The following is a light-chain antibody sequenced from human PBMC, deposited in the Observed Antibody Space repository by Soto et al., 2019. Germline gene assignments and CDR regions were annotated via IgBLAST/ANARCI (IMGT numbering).Light chain of an antibody. V-gene: IGLV2-11*01. CDR2: DVT. J-gene: IGLJ1*01. CDR1: SSDVGRYDY. CDR3: CSFAGSYSYV. Sequence: QSVLTQPRSVSASPGQSVTISCTGTSSDVGRYDYVSWYQQHPGKAPKLIVYDVTERPSGVPDRFSGSKSGNTASLTISGLQAEDEADYSCCSFAGSYSYVFGNGTKVNV.